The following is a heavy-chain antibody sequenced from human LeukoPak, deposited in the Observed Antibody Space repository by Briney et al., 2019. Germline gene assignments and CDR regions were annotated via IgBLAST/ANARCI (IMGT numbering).Heavy chain of an antibody. CDR1: GGSISSSFYY. CDR2: MYYSGST. J-gene: IGHJ6*03. V-gene: IGHV4-39*01. Sequence: SETLSLTCTVSGGSISSSFYYWGWIRQPPGKGLEWIGYMYYSGSTYYNPSLKSRVTISVDTSKNQFSLKLSSVTAADTAVYYCARSVQYYYDSSGYYYYYYYMDVWGKGTTVTVSS. CDR3: ARSVQYYYDSSGYYYYYYYMDV. D-gene: IGHD3-22*01.